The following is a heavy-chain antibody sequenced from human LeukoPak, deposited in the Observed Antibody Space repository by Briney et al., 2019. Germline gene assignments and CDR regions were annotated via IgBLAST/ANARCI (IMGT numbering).Heavy chain of an antibody. D-gene: IGHD3-10*01. CDR3: ARVRRVQYYGSGSFNY. Sequence: GASVKVSCKASGYTFTSYGISWVRQAPGQGLEWMGWMNPNSGNTGYAQKFQGRVTMTRNTSISTAYTELSSLRSEDTAVYYCARVRRVQYYGSGSFNYWGQGTLVTVSS. CDR1: GYTFTSYG. V-gene: IGHV1-8*02. J-gene: IGHJ4*02. CDR2: MNPNSGNT.